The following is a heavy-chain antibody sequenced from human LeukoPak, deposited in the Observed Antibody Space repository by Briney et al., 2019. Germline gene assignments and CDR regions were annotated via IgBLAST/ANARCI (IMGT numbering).Heavy chain of an antibody. Sequence: SGGSLRLSCVFSGFTFSNYWMSWVRQAPGKGLEWVSAISGSGGSTYYADSVKGRFTISRDNSKNTLYLQMNSLRAEDTAVYYCAKADSSGYLFDYWGQGTLVTVSS. CDR3: AKADSSGYLFDY. CDR1: GFTFSNYW. CDR2: ISGSGGST. J-gene: IGHJ4*02. D-gene: IGHD3-22*01. V-gene: IGHV3-23*01.